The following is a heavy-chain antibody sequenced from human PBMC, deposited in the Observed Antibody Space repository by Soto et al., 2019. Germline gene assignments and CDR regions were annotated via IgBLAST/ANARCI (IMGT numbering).Heavy chain of an antibody. CDR2: SSFDGTQQ. D-gene: IGHD6-19*01. J-gene: IGHJ4*02. Sequence: GGSLRLSCTASEFSLSSSDMHWVRRAPGKGLEWLAVSSFDGTQQFYGDSVKGRFTVSRDNSNNTLYLEMNSLRTEDTAFYYCAKQLRGSGWYTLHSCGQGTPVTVSS. V-gene: IGHV3-30*18. CDR3: AKQLRGSGWYTLHS. CDR1: EFSLSSSD.